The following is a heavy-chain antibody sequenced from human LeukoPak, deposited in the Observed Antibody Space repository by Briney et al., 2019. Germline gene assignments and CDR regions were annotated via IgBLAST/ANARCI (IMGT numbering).Heavy chain of an antibody. J-gene: IGHJ4*02. V-gene: IGHV4-4*07. Sequence: PSETLSLTCTVSGGSMSSYYWSWIRQPAGKGLEWIGRIYTSGSTNYNPSLKSRVTMSVDRSKNQFSLKLSSVTAADTAVYYCASSDSSGWYYFDYWGQGALVTVSS. CDR3: ASSDSSGWYYFDY. CDR2: IYTSGST. D-gene: IGHD6-19*01. CDR1: GGSMSSYY.